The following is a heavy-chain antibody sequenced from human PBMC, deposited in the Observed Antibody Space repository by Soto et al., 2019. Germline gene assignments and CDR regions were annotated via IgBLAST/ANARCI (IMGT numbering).Heavy chain of an antibody. D-gene: IGHD5-18*01. Sequence: EVQLVESGGGLVQPGGSLRLSCAASGFTFSSYSMNWVRQAPGKGLEWVSYVTSTSSTIYYAGSVKGRFTISRDNAKNSLSLQMNSLRDEDTAVYYCVRAACGDCYGYGYWGQGTLLTVSS. V-gene: IGHV3-48*02. J-gene: IGHJ4*02. CDR2: VTSTSSTI. CDR1: GFTFSSYS. CDR3: VRAACGDCYGYGY.